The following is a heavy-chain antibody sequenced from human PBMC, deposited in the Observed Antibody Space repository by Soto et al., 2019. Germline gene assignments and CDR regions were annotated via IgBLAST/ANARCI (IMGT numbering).Heavy chain of an antibody. CDR1: GGSISSYY. J-gene: IGHJ4*02. Sequence: PSETLSLTCTVSGGSISSYYWSWIRQPPGKGLEWIGYIYYSGSTNYNPSLKSRVTISVDTSKNQFSLKLSSVTAADTAVYYCARYSYDILTGWPKYYFDYWGQGTLVTVSS. CDR2: IYYSGST. CDR3: ARYSYDILTGWPKYYFDY. D-gene: IGHD3-9*01. V-gene: IGHV4-59*01.